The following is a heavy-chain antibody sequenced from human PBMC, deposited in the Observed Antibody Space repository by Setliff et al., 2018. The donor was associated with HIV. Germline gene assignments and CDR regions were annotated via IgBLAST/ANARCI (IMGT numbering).Heavy chain of an antibody. CDR3: AREGDCSGGSCYYYYGMDV. CDR2: IIPIFGTA. V-gene: IGHV1-69*05. CDR1: GGTFSSYA. D-gene: IGHD2-15*01. J-gene: IGHJ6*02. Sequence: SVKVSCKASGGTFSSYAISWVRQAPGQGLEWMGGIIPIFGTANYAQKFQGRVTITTDESTSTAYMELSSLRSEDTAVYYCAREGDCSGGSCYYYYGMDVWGQGTRVTVSS.